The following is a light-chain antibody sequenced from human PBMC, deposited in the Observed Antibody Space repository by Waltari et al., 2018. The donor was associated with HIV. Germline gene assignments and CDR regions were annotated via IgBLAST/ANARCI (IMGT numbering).Light chain of an antibody. Sequence: QSALTQPASVSGSPGQSITISCTGTSSDVGSYNLVSWYQQHPGKAPKLLSYEVSKRPSGVSTRCSASKSANTASLTISWLQAEDEADYYCCSYAGSNSHVFGTGTKVTVL. CDR3: CSYAGSNSHV. J-gene: IGLJ1*01. V-gene: IGLV2-23*02. CDR1: SSDVGSYNL. CDR2: EVS.